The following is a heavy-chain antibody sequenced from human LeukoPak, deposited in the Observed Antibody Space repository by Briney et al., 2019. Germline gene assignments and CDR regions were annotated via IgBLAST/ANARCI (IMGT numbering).Heavy chain of an antibody. V-gene: IGHV3-48*01. CDR1: GFTFSSYS. D-gene: IGHD6-19*01. CDR2: ISSDSRTI. CDR3: AREHGSAWPIDFDY. Sequence: GRTLRLSCASSGFTFSSYSMNCVRDAPGRALQWVSYISSDSRTIYYADSVKSRFTISRDNAKSSVYLQMSSLRVEDMAVYYCAREHGSAWPIDFDYWGQGTLVTVSS. J-gene: IGHJ4*02.